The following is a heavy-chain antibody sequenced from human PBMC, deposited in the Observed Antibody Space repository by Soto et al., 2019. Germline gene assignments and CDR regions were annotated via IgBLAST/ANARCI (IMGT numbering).Heavy chain of an antibody. CDR1: GFTFSSYA. CDR2: ISGSGSNT. V-gene: IGHV3-23*01. CDR3: ARDPGIAVAGTSR. J-gene: IGHJ4*02. Sequence: GSLRLSCAASGFTFSSYAMSWVRQAPGKGLEWVSAISGSGSNTYYADSVKGRFTISRDNAKNSLYLQMNSLRAEDTAVYYCARDPGIAVAGTSRWGQGTLVTVSS. D-gene: IGHD6-19*01.